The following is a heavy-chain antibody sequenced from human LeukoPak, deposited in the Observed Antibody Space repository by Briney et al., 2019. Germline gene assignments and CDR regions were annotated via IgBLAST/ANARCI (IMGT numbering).Heavy chain of an antibody. J-gene: IGHJ4*02. CDR1: GGSFSCYY. D-gene: IGHD6-13*01. CDR3: AREAAAGTGNY. V-gene: IGHV4-34*01. CDR2: INHSGST. Sequence: PSETLSLTCAVYGGSFSCYYWSWIRQPPEKGLEWIGEINHSGSTNYNPSLKSRVTISVDTSKNQFSLKLSSVTAADTAVYYCAREAAAGTGNYWGQGTLVTVSS.